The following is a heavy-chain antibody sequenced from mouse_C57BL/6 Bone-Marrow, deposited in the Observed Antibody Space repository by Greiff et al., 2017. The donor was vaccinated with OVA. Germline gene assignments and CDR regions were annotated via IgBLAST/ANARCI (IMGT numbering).Heavy chain of an antibody. CDR1: GYTFTSYW. J-gene: IGHJ2*01. Sequence: QVQLQQPGAELVMPGASVKLSCKASGYTFTSYWMHWVKQRPGQGLEWIGEIDPSDSYTNYNQKFKGKSTLTVDKSSSTAYMQLSSLTSEDSAFYYCARKGYDGNYLYYFDYWGQGTTLTVSS. V-gene: IGHV1-69*01. D-gene: IGHD2-1*01. CDR2: IDPSDSYT. CDR3: ARKGYDGNYLYYFDY.